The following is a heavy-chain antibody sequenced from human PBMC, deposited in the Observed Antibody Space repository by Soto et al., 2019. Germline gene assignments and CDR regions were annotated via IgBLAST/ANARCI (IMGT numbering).Heavy chain of an antibody. CDR3: LRPYYSSSWFPFDR. CDR2: IDSDDGTT. Sequence: GGSLRLSCTASGFDFGDYYMSWIRQAPGKGLEWVSYIDSDDGTTYYTDSVKGRFTISRDNTKNSLYLQMNSLRVEDTALHYCLRPYYSSSWFPFDRSGQGALVTVAS. CDR1: GFDFGDYY. J-gene: IGHJ4*02. V-gene: IGHV3-11*01. D-gene: IGHD6-13*01.